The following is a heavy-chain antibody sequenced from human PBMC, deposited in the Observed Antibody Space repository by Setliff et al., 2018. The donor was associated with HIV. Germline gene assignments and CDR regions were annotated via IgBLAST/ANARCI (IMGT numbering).Heavy chain of an antibody. CDR1: GPSFTGYY. Sequence: KTSETLSLTCAVYGPSFTGYYWNWIRQLPGKAFEWIGEINHSGVTYYNPSFKSRVNISLDLSKNQFSLRLTGLSGADTATYFCAAKPMIRGRPFAFWGQPTLVTVSS. CDR2: INHSGVT. V-gene: IGHV4-34*01. CDR3: AAKPMIRGRPFAF. D-gene: IGHD3-10*01. J-gene: IGHJ4*02.